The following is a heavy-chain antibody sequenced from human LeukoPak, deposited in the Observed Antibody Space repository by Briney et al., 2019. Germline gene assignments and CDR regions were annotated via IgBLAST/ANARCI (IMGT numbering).Heavy chain of an antibody. CDR3: ARWDSSGFDY. CDR1: GGSISSGGYS. CDR2: IYYSGST. J-gene: IGHJ4*02. Sequence: PSETLSLTCAVSGGSISSGGYSWSWIRQPPGKGLEWIGYIYYSGSTNYNPSLKSRVTISVDTSKNQFSLKLSSVTAADTAVYYCARWDSSGFDYWGQGTLVTVSS. V-gene: IGHV4-61*08. D-gene: IGHD3-22*01.